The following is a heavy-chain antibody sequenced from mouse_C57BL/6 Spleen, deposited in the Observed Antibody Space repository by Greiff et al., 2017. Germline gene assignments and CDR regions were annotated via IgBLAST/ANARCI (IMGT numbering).Heavy chain of an antibody. D-gene: IGHD1-1*01. J-gene: IGHJ4*01. V-gene: IGHV1-64*01. CDR2: IHHNSGST. CDR1: GYTFTSYW. CDR3: ANYGSSRYAKDY. Sequence: QVQLQQPGAELVKPGASVKLSCKASGYTFTSYWMHWVKQRPGQGLEWIGMIHHNSGSTNYNEKFKSKATLSVDKASSTAYLQLSSLTSEDSAVYYCANYGSSRYAKDYWGQGTSVTVSS.